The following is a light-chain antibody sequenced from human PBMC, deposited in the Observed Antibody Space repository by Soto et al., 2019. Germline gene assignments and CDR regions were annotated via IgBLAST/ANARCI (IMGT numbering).Light chain of an antibody. V-gene: IGKV3-20*01. Sequence: EIVLTQSPGTLSLSPGERATLSCRASQSVSSTYLAWYQQRPGQAPRLLIYGASSRATGIPDRFSGSGSGTDFTLTISRLEPEDFAAYYCQHYGGSRYTFXQGTKADIK. CDR2: GAS. CDR3: QHYGGSRYT. J-gene: IGKJ2*01. CDR1: QSVSSTY.